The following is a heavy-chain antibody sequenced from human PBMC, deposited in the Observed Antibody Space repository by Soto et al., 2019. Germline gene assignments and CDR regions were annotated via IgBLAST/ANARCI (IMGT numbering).Heavy chain of an antibody. CDR3: VSQRTSVLTQAYFYY. D-gene: IGHD2-8*01. CDR2: VYYRGRS. Sequence: PSETLSLSCTVSGGSASNSNYYWGWIRQSPGKGLEWIGSVYYRGRSYSKSSVKSRVTISVDTSKNQFSLNLNSVTASDTAVYYCVSQRTSVLTQAYFYYWGPGALVTVSS. V-gene: IGHV4-39*01. J-gene: IGHJ4*02. CDR1: GGSASNSNYY.